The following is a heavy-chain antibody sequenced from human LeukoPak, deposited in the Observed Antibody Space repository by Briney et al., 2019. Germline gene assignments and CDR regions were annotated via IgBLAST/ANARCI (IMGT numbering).Heavy chain of an antibody. CDR1: GGSISSSSHY. Sequence: SETLSLTCTVSGGSISSSSHYWGWIRQPPGKGLEWIGSMYYRGSTYHNPSLKSRVTISVDTSKNQFSLKLSSVTAADTAVYYCASDGSRGWDYWGQGTLVTVSS. D-gene: IGHD3-10*01. J-gene: IGHJ4*02. V-gene: IGHV4-39*07. CDR2: MYYRGST. CDR3: ASDGSRGWDY.